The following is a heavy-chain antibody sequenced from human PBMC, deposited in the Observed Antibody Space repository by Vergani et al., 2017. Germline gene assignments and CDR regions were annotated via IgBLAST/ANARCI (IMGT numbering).Heavy chain of an antibody. CDR1: GFSLSTSGMR. CDR3: ARASYDFWSGHSLDY. Sequence: QVTLKESGPALVKPTQTLTLTCTFSGFSLSTSGMRVSWIRQPPGKALEWLARIDWDDDKFYSTSLKTRLTISKDTSKNQVVLTMTNMDPVDTATYYCARASYDFWSGHSLDYWGQGTLVTVSS. D-gene: IGHD3-3*01. J-gene: IGHJ4*02. CDR2: IDWDDDK. V-gene: IGHV2-70*04.